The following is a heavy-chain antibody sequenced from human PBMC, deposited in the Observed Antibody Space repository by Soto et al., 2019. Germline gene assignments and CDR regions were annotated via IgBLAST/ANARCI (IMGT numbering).Heavy chain of an antibody. CDR2: ISGFNGHT. CDR1: GYTFSTYA. CDR3: ARDRSHCDSKDY. Sequence: ASVKVSCKTSGYTFSTYAISWVRQAPGQGLEWMGWISGFNGHTKSAQKFQGRVTMTTDTSTSTAYMELKSLKSDDTAVYYCARDRSHCDSKDYWGQGTLVTVSS. D-gene: IGHD3-22*01. V-gene: IGHV1-18*01. J-gene: IGHJ4*02.